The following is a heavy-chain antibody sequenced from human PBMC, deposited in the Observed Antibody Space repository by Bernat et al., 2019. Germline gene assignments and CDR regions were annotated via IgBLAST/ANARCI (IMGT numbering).Heavy chain of an antibody. CDR1: GFTFSSYG. V-gene: IGHV3-30*18. CDR2: ISYDGSNK. Sequence: VQLVESGGGLVKPGRSLRLSCAASGFTFSSYGMHWVRQAPGKGLEWVAVISYDGSNKYYADSVKGRFTISRDNSKNTLYLQMNSLRAEDTAVYYCAKDKGLDYWGQGTLVTVSS. CDR3: AKDKGLDY. J-gene: IGHJ4*02.